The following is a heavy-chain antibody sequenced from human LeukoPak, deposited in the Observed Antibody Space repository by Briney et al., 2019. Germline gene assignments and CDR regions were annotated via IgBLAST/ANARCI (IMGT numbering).Heavy chain of an antibody. CDR1: GFTFSSYW. CDR2: INSDGSST. D-gene: IGHD6-13*01. CDR3: ARTSYSSSWYGSEYFQH. V-gene: IGHV3-74*01. Sequence: GGSLRLSCAASGFTFSSYWMHWVRQAPGKGLVWVSRINSDGSSTNYADSVKGRFTISRDNAKNTLYLQMNSLRVEDTAVYYCARTSYSSSWYGSEYFQHWGQGTLVTVSS. J-gene: IGHJ1*01.